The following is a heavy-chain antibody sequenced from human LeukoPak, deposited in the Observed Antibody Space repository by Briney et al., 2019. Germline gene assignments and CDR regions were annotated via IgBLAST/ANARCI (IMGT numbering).Heavy chain of an antibody. CDR1: GFTFSSYG. V-gene: IGHV3-21*01. CDR2: ISSSSSYI. CDR3: ASPPTMIVGH. Sequence: PGGSLRLSCAASGFTFSSYGMNWVRQAPGKGLEWVSSISSSSSYIYYADSVKGRFTISRDNAKNSLYLQMNSLRAEDTAVYYCASPPTMIVGHWGQGTLVTVSS. J-gene: IGHJ4*02. D-gene: IGHD3-22*01.